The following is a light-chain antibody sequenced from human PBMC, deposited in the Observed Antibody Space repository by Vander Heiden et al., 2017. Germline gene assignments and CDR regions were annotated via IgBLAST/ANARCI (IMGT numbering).Light chain of an antibody. V-gene: IGKV1-39*01. CDR1: QNIGNY. CDR2: AAS. CDR3: QQSHSIPYT. Sequence: DIQMTQSPSSLSAYVGDRVIINCRPSQNIGNYLNWYQRKPVNTPKALIYAASDLASGVPSRFSGSRSGTDFTLSISCLQAEDLATYFCQQSHSIPYTFGPGTKVEIK. J-gene: IGKJ2*01.